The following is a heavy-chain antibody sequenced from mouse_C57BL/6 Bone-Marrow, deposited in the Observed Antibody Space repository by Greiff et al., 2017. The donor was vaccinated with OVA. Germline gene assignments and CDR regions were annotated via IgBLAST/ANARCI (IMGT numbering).Heavy chain of an antibody. Sequence: EVKLMESGPELVKPGASVKMSCKASGYTFTDYNMHWVKQSHGKSLEWIGYINPNNGGTSYNQKFKGKATLTVNKSSSTAYMELRSLTSEDSAVYYCARPITTVAFDYWGQGTTLTVSS. CDR1: GYTFTDYN. J-gene: IGHJ2*01. CDR2: INPNNGGT. CDR3: ARPITTVAFDY. D-gene: IGHD1-1*01. V-gene: IGHV1-22*01.